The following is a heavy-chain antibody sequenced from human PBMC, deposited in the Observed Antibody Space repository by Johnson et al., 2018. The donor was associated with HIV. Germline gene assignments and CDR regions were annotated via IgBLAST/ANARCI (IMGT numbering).Heavy chain of an antibody. J-gene: IGHJ3*02. D-gene: IGHD4-17*01. Sequence: QVQLVESGGGVVQPGRSLRLSCAASGFTFSSYAMHWVRQAPGKGLEWVAVISYDGSNKYYADSVKGRFTISRDNSKNTLYLQMNSLRAEDTAVYYCARDRGRTVTPDAFDIWGQGTMVTVSS. V-gene: IGHV3-30-3*01. CDR2: ISYDGSNK. CDR1: GFTFSSYA. CDR3: ARDRGRTVTPDAFDI.